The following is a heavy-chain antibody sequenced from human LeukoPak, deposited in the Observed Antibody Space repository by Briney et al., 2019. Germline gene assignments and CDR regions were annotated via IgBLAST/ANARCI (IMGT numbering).Heavy chain of an antibody. D-gene: IGHD3-3*01. CDR2: INPSGGST. J-gene: IGHJ3*02. CDR1: GYTFTSYY. Sequence: ASVKVSCKASGYTFTSYYMHWVRQAPGQGLEWMGIINPSGGSTSYAQKFRGRVTMTEDTSTDTAYMELSSLRSEDTAVYYCATGAEGVLDTIFGVGYAFDIWGQGTMVTVSS. CDR3: ATGAEGVLDTIFGVGYAFDI. V-gene: IGHV1-46*01.